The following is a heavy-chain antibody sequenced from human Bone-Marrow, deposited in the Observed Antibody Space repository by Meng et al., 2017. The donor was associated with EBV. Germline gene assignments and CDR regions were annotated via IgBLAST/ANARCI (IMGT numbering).Heavy chain of an antibody. Sequence: LVQPARSRLLACVAPGLSFRSYCLALFPQAPSKRLVWFSRIPTDGISTTYADSVKGRFTISRDNAKNTLYLQMNSLRAEDTAVYYCARAEQQLFPFDYWGQGTLVTVSS. J-gene: IGHJ4*02. V-gene: IGHV3-74*01. CDR3: ARAEQQLFPFDY. D-gene: IGHD6-13*01. CDR1: GLSFRSYC. CDR2: IPTDGIST.